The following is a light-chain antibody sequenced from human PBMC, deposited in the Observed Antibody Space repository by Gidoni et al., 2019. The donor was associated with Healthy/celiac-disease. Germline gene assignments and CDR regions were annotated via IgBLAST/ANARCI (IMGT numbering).Light chain of an antibody. CDR1: SSNVGSNNY. J-gene: IGLJ2*01. CDR2: EVS. Sequence: SATTQPPAPSGSPGQSVTISCPGTSSNVGSNNYVSWYHHHTAKAPQLMIYEVSKRPSGVPDRSAGSKSGTTAPLTGSGLQAEDEDDYCCRSYAGSNDLVFGGGTKLTVL. CDR3: RSYAGSNDLV. V-gene: IGLV2-8*01.